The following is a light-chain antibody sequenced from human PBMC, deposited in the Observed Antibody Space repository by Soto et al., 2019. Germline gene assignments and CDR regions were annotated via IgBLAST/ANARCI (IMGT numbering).Light chain of an antibody. CDR2: DVS. Sequence: QSALTQPASVSGSPGQSIIISCTGTSSDVGVYNYVSWYQQHPGKVPKLMISDVSNRPSGVSDRFSGSKSGNTASLTISGLQAEDESDYYCSSYTTSSTLVFGTGTKLTVL. CDR1: SSDVGVYNY. V-gene: IGLV2-14*03. CDR3: SSYTTSSTLV. J-gene: IGLJ1*01.